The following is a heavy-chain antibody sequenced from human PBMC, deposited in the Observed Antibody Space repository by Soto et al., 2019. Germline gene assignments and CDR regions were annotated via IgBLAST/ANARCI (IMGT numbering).Heavy chain of an antibody. Sequence: GESLKISCKGSGYSFAGYWITWVRQKPGKGLEWMGRIDPSDSQTYYSPSFRGHVTISVTKSITTVFLQWSSLRASDTAMYYCARLLVATTMDYYYGMDVWGQGTTVTVSS. V-gene: IGHV5-10-1*01. CDR3: ARLLVATTMDYYYGMDV. CDR2: IDPSDSQT. J-gene: IGHJ6*02. CDR1: GYSFAGYW. D-gene: IGHD5-12*01.